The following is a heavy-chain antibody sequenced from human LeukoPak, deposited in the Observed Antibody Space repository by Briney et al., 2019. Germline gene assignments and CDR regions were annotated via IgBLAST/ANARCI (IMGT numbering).Heavy chain of an antibody. J-gene: IGHJ4*02. CDR2: ISYDGSNK. D-gene: IGHD2-8*01. CDR1: AFTFSSSG. CDR3: AKEYCSNSVCHSLDY. V-gene: IGHV3-30*18. Sequence: GGSLRLSCAASAFTFSSSGMHWVRQAPGKGLEWVAVISYDGSNKYYADSVKGRFTFSRDNSKNTLYLQMNSLRAEDTAVYYCAKEYCSNSVCHSLDYWGQGTLVTVSS.